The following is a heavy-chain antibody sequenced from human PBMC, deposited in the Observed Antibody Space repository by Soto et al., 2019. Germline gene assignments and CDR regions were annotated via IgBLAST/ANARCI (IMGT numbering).Heavy chain of an antibody. CDR1: GCSISSGGYY. V-gene: IGHV4-30-4*01. Sequence: SETLSLTCTVSGCSISSGGYYWGWILQPPGKGLEWLGNIHYSGSTSYYNPSLKSRATMSVDTSKNQFSLNLSSVTDTDTAVYYCVIADIATPFDSPTFYIWGQGTMVPVSS. CDR3: VIADIATPFDSPTFYI. J-gene: IGHJ3*02. D-gene: IGHD5-12*01. CDR2: IHYSGSTS.